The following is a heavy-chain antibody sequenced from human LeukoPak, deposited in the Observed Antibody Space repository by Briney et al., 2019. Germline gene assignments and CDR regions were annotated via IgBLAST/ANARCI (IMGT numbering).Heavy chain of an antibody. CDR1: GDSISSGGHY. Sequence: SETLSLTCAVSGDSISSGGHYWSWIRHYPRKGLEWIGYIYYTGSTYYNPSLKSRVSISVDTSKNQFSLKMTSVTAADTAVYYCAREGDSSGYSYFDFWGQGTLVTVSS. D-gene: IGHD3-22*01. V-gene: IGHV4-31*11. J-gene: IGHJ4*02. CDR3: AREGDSSGYSYFDF. CDR2: IYYTGST.